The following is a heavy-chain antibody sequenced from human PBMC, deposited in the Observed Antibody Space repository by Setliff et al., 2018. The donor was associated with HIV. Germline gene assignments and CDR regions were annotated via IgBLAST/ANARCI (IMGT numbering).Heavy chain of an antibody. CDR3: ARGHPGRAVAGLSYYYYYYMDV. CDR1: GGSFSDYY. J-gene: IGHJ6*03. D-gene: IGHD6-19*01. V-gene: IGHV4-34*01. CDR2: IHHSGST. Sequence: LSLTCAVYGGSFSDYYWSWIRQPPGKGLEWIGEIHHSGSTNYNPSLKSRVTISVDTSKNQFSLKLSSVTAADTAVYYCARGHPGRAVAGLSYYYYYYMDVWGKGTTVTSP.